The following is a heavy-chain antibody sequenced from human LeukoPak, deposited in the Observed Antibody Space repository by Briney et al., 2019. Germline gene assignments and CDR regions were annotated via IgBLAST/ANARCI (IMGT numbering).Heavy chain of an antibody. CDR1: GFTFSSYG. V-gene: IGHV3-30*02. D-gene: IGHD6-13*01. CDR2: IRYDGSNK. J-gene: IGHJ4*02. CDR3: AKDRGAAATRYYFDY. Sequence: GGSLRLSCVASGFTFSSYGMYWVCPAPGKGLEWGAFIRYDGSNKYYADSVKGRFTISRDNSKNTLYLQMNSLRAEDTAVYYCAKDRGAAATRYYFDYWGEGTLVTVSS.